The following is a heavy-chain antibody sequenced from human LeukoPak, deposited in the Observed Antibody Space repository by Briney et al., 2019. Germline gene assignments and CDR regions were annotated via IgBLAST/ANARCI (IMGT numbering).Heavy chain of an antibody. CDR1: GGFISSSSYY. CDR2: IYYSGST. CDR3: ARAFTIFGIYYMDV. Sequence: SETLSLTCTVSGGFISSSSYYWGWIRQPPGKGLEWIGSIYYSGSTYYNPSLKSRVTISVDTSKNQFSLKLSSVTAADTAVYYCARAFTIFGIYYMDVWGKGTTVTVSS. V-gene: IGHV4-39*07. J-gene: IGHJ6*03. D-gene: IGHD3-3*01.